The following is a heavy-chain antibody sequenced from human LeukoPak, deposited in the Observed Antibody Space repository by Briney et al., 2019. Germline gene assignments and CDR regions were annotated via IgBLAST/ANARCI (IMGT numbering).Heavy chain of an antibody. CDR1: GYTFTSYA. V-gene: IGHV1-3*01. Sequence: ASVKVSCKASGYTFTSYAMHWVRQAPGQRLEWMGWINAGNGNTKYSQKFQGRVTITRDTSASTAYMELSSLRSEDTAVYYCASGSGYDIPLDYWGQGTLVTVSS. CDR3: ASGSGYDIPLDY. J-gene: IGHJ4*02. CDR2: INAGNGNT. D-gene: IGHD5-12*01.